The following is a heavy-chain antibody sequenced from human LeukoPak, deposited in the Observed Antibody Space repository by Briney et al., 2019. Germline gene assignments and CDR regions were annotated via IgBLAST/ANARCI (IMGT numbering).Heavy chain of an antibody. J-gene: IGHJ4*02. CDR1: GYTFTSYY. D-gene: IGHD2-2*01. V-gene: IGHV1-46*01. CDR3: ARETHSGHYAPSGNY. Sequence: ASVKVSCKASGYTFTSYYMHWVRQAPGQGLEWMGIINPSGGSTSYAQKFQGRVTMTRDTSKNQFSLKLSSVTAADTAVYYCARETHSGHYAPSGNYWGQGTLVTVSS. CDR2: INPSGGST.